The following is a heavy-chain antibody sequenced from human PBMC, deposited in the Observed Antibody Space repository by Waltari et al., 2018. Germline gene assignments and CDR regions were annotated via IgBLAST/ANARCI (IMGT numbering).Heavy chain of an antibody. CDR1: GGTVSSHA. J-gene: IGHJ6*03. V-gene: IGHV1-69*13. D-gene: IGHD4-4*01. CDR3: ARALEYSTQSYYYYYYMDV. Sequence: QVQLVQSGAEVKKPGSSVKVSCKASGGTVSSHAISWVRQAPGKGLEWMGGIIPIFGTANYAQKFQGEVTVTADKSTSTAYMELSSLRSEDTAVYYCARALEYSTQSYYYYYYMDVWGKGTTVTVSS. CDR2: IIPIFGTA.